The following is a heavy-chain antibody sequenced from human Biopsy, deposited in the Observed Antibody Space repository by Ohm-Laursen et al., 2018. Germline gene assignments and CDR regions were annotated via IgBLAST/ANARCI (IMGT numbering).Heavy chain of an antibody. CDR3: VRLNRRGNIIFFDY. CDR1: GGSITADF. Sequence: SQTLSLTCPVSGGSITADFWTWIRQTPGERLEWTGYRFHSGSPMYNPSLKSRVTISVDTSKSQFSLTLTSVTAADTAVYYCVRLNRRGNIIFFDYWGRGTLVTVSS. CDR2: RFHSGSP. V-gene: IGHV4-59*08. D-gene: IGHD3/OR15-3a*01. J-gene: IGHJ4*02.